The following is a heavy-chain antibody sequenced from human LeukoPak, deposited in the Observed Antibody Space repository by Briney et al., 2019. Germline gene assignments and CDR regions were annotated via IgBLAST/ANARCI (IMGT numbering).Heavy chain of an antibody. CDR2: INHSGST. CDR1: GGSFSGYY. J-gene: IGHJ5*02. D-gene: IGHD6-19*01. CDR3: ARGSEQWLATGSRWFDP. V-gene: IGHV4-34*01. Sequence: SETLSLTCAVYGGSFSGYYWSWIRQPPGKGLEWIGEINHSGSTNYNPSLKSRVTISVDTSKNQFSLKLSSVTAADTAVYYCARGSEQWLATGSRWFDPWGQGTLVTVSS.